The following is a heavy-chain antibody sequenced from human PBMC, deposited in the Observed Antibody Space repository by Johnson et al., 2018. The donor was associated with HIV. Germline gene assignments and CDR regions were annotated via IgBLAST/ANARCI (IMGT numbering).Heavy chain of an antibody. CDR1: GFTVSSNY. D-gene: IGHD3-16*01. J-gene: IGHJ3*02. Sequence: VQLVESGGGLVHPGGSLRLSCAASGFTVSSNYMSWVRQAPGKGLEWVGRIKSKSDGGTTDYAAPVKGRFTISRDNAKNSLYLQMNSLRAEDTAVYYCARGWGGQQPIWGQGTMVTVSS. CDR3: ARGWGGQQPI. V-gene: IGHV3-15*01. CDR2: IKSKSDGGTT.